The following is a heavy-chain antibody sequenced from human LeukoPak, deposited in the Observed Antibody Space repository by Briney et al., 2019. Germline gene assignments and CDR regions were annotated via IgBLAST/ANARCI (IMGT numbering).Heavy chain of an antibody. CDR3: VRGGAVAGRFEA. D-gene: IGHD6-19*01. J-gene: IGHJ5*02. Sequence: PGGSLRLSCAASGFPFNSQTMSWVRQAPGKGLEWVAKMKEDGSDVKYVDSVRGRFTISRVNAKDSLFLEMNSLRDDDTAVYYCVRGGAVAGRFEAWGQGTQVTVSS. CDR1: GFPFNSQT. V-gene: IGHV3-7*01. CDR2: MKEDGSDV.